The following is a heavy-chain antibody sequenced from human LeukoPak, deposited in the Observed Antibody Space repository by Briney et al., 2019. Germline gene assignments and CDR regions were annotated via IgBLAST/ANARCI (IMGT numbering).Heavy chain of an antibody. CDR1: GGTFSSYT. J-gene: IGHJ6*03. Sequence: SVKVFCKASGGTFSSYTISGVRQAPGQGLEWMGSIIPILGIANYAQKFQGRVTITADKSTSTAYMELSSLRSEDTAVYYCARARIAAADVFYYYYYMDVWGKGTTVTVSS. CDR3: ARARIAAADVFYYYYYMDV. V-gene: IGHV1-69*02. D-gene: IGHD6-13*01. CDR2: IIPILGIA.